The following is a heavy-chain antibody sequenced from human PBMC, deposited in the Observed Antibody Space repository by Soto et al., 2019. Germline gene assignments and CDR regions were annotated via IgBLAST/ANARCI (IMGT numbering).Heavy chain of an antibody. Sequence: GGSLRLSCAASGFTFSSYSMNWVRQAPGKGLEWVSYISSSSSTIYYADSVKGRFTISRDNAKNSLYLQMNSLRAEDTAVYYCARDKSSGWYLDDWFDPWGQGTLVTVSS. V-gene: IGHV3-48*01. CDR3: ARDKSSGWYLDDWFDP. CDR2: ISSSSSTI. D-gene: IGHD6-19*01. J-gene: IGHJ5*02. CDR1: GFTFSSYS.